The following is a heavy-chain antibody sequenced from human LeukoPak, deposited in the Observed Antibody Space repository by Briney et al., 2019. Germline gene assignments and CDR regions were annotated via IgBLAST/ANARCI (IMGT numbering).Heavy chain of an antibody. Sequence: PSETLSLTCTVSGGSISSSSYYWGWIRQPPGKGLEWIGEINHSGSTNYNPSLKSRVTISVDTSKNQFSLKLSSVTAADTAVYYCARGPATGEFARYYFDYWGQGTLVTVSS. CDR2: INHSGST. CDR3: ARGPATGEFARYYFDY. V-gene: IGHV4-39*07. D-gene: IGHD4-17*01. J-gene: IGHJ4*02. CDR1: GGSISSSSYY.